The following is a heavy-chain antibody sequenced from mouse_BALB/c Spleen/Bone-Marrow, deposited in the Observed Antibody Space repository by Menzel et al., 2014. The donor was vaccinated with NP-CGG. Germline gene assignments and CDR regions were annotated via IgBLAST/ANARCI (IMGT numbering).Heavy chain of an antibody. CDR2: ISSGGST. CDR1: GFTFSSYT. D-gene: IGHD3-2*02. Sequence: DVHLVESGGGLVKPGGSLKLSCAASGFTFSSYTMSWVRQTPEKRLEWVASISSGGSTYYPDSVKGRFTISRDNARNILYLQMSSLRSEDTAMYYCARGIRGSGMDYWGQGTSVTVSS. J-gene: IGHJ4*01. V-gene: IGHV5-6-5*01. CDR3: ARGIRGSGMDY.